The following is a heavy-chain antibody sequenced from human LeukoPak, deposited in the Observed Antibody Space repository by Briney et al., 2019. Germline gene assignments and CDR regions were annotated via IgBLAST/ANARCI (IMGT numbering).Heavy chain of an antibody. V-gene: IGHV4-34*01. CDR3: ARGRDYYDRRRFDP. CDR1: GGSLSGYF. D-gene: IGHD3-22*01. Sequence: PSETLSLICGVNGGSLSGYFWSWIRQPPGKGLEWIGEINHRGSTNYNPSLRSRVTISGDTSNNQFSLKMSSVTAADAAVYYCARGRDYYDRRRFDPWGQGTLVTVSS. CDR2: INHRGST. J-gene: IGHJ5*02.